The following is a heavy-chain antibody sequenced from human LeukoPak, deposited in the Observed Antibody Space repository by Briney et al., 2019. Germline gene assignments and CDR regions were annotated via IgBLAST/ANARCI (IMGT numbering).Heavy chain of an antibody. CDR1: GFTFDDYA. CDR3: AKDRFSLFDY. J-gene: IGHJ4*02. Sequence: GRSLRLSCAASGFTFDDYAMHWVRQAPGKGLEGVSGISWNSGSIGYADSVKGRFTISRDNAKNSLYLQMNSLRAEDTAVYYCAKDRFSLFDYWGQGTLVTVSS. V-gene: IGHV3-9*01. D-gene: IGHD2-15*01. CDR2: ISWNSGSI.